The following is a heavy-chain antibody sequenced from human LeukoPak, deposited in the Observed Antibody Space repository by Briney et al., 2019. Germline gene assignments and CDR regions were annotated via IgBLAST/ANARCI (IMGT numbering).Heavy chain of an antibody. CDR1: GVTFSSYS. D-gene: IGHD5-24*01. CDR2: ISGSGGST. J-gene: IGHJ6*04. Sequence: PGGSLRLSCAASGVTFSSYSMSWVRQAPGKGLEWVSAISGSGGSTYYADSVKGRFTISRDSPKTTLYLQMNSLRAEDTAVYYCANGGWLQFNAFLVWGKGTTVTVSS. CDR3: ANGGWLQFNAFLV. V-gene: IGHV3-23*01.